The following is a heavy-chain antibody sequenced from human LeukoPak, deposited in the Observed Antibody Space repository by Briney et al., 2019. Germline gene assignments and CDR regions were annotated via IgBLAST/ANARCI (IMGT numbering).Heavy chain of an antibody. CDR3: ARDGVVVSASPSYWYFDL. V-gene: IGHV3-21*01. CDR2: ISSTSRYI. Sequence: GGSLRLSCAASGFTFNTYTINWVRQAPGKGLEWVSSISSTSRYIYYAGSVKGRFTISRDNAKSSLFLQLNSLRAEDTAVYYCARDGVVVSASPSYWYFDLWGRGTLVTVSS. J-gene: IGHJ2*01. D-gene: IGHD2-15*01. CDR1: GFTFNTYT.